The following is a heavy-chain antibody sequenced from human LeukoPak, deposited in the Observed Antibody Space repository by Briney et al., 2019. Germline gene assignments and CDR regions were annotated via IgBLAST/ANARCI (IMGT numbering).Heavy chain of an antibody. CDR3: ARTPDYYGSGSYYPDY. CDR1: GFTFKTYS. CDR2: ISSRSDTI. Sequence: GGSLRLSCAASGFTFKTYSMNWVRQAPGEGLEWVSYISSRSDTIYYADSVKGRFTISRDNAKNSLYLQMNSLRAEDTAVYYCARTPDYYGSGSYYPDYWGQGTLVTVSS. D-gene: IGHD3-10*01. V-gene: IGHV3-48*01. J-gene: IGHJ4*02.